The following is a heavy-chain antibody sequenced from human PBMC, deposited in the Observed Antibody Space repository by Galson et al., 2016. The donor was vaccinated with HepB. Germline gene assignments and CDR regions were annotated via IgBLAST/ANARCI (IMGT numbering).Heavy chain of an antibody. J-gene: IGHJ4*02. CDR3: VKLLVGLVGGTTYDY. Sequence: SLRLSCAASGFTFSTYTMSWVRQAPGKGLEWVSGISDRSTRTNYADSVKGRFTISRDDSKNTLYLQMSSLRAEYTAVYYFVKLLVGLVGGTTYDYWGQGTLGTVSS. CDR1: GFTFSTYT. D-gene: IGHD1-26*01. CDR2: ISDRSTRT. V-gene: IGHV3-23*01.